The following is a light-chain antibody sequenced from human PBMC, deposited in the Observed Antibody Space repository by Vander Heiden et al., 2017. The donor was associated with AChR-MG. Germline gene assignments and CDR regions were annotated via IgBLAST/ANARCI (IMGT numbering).Light chain of an antibody. CDR3: AAWDDSLSGHVV. Sequence: QSVLIQSPSASGTPGQRVTIPCSGSGSNIGRSYVHWYQQVPGTTPNLLIYRDNQRHAEVPDRFSGSESGTSASLAISGLRSEEEAAYFCAAWDDSLSGHVVFGGGTKLTVL. CDR2: RDN. CDR1: GSNIGRSY. V-gene: IGLV1-47*01. J-gene: IGLJ2*01.